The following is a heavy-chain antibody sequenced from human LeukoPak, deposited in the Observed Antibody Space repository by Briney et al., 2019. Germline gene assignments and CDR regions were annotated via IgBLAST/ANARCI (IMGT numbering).Heavy chain of an antibody. J-gene: IGHJ3*02. V-gene: IGHV3-74*01. CDR1: GFTISSYW. Sequence: HTGGTLILSSAASGFTISSYWMHWVRLAPGKGLVWVSRINSDGSSSSYADFVKGRFTISSNNAKNMLSLQLNIRKAEDTAVYYCARGYDSWGSGDALDIWGQGTMVTVSS. CDR2: INSDGSSS. CDR3: ARGYDSWGSGDALDI. D-gene: IGHD3-22*01.